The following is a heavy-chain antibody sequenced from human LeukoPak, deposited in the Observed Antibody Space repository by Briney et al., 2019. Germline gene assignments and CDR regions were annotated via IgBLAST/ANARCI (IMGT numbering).Heavy chain of an antibody. CDR3: AKDRDFWSGYRFDY. CDR2: ISGIGGST. D-gene: IGHD3-3*01. V-gene: IGHV3-23*01. J-gene: IGHJ4*02. Sequence: PGGSLRLSCAASGFTFSSYAMSWVRQAPGKGLEWVSAISGIGGSTYYAGSVKGRFTISRDNSKNTLYLQMNSLRAEDTAVYYCAKDRDFWSGYRFDYWGQGTLVTVSS. CDR1: GFTFSSYA.